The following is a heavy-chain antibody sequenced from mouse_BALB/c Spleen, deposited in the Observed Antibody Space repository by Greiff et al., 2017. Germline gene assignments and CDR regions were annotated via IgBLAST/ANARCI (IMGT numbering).Heavy chain of an antibody. J-gene: IGHJ2*01. CDR1: GFTFSDYY. V-gene: IGHV5-4*02. CDR3: ARDSYGNPDY. D-gene: IGHD2-1*01. CDR2: ISDGGSYT. Sequence: EVQRVESGGGLVKPGGSLKLSCAASGFTFSDYYMYWVRQTPEKRLEWVATISDGGSYTYYPDSVKGRFTISRDNAKNNLYLQMSSLKSEDTAMYYCARDSYGNPDYWGQGTTLTVSS.